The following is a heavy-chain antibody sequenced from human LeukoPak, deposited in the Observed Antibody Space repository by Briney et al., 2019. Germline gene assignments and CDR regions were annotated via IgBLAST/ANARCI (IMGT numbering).Heavy chain of an antibody. Sequence: GGSLRLSCAASGFTFSSYWMSWVRQAPGKGLEWVANIKQDGSEKYYVDSVKGRFTISRDNAKNSLYLQMNSLRAEDTAVYYCARGQYNWNLYYFDYWGQGTLVTVSS. CDR1: GFTFSSYW. J-gene: IGHJ4*02. CDR3: ARGQYNWNLYYFDY. V-gene: IGHV3-7*04. CDR2: IKQDGSEK. D-gene: IGHD1-1*01.